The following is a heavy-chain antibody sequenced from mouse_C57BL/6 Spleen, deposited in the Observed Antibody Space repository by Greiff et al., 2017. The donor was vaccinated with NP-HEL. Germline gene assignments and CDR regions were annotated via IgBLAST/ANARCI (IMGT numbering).Heavy chain of an antibody. CDR3: ARLYYYGSSYYAMDY. Sequence: QVQLKQSGPELVKPGASVKISCKASGYAFSSSWMNWVKQRPGKGLEWIGRIYPGDGDTNYNGKFKGKATLTADKSSSTAYMQLSSLTSEDSAVYFCARLYYYGSSYYAMDYWGQGTSVTVSS. CDR1: GYAFSSSW. D-gene: IGHD1-1*01. V-gene: IGHV1-82*01. J-gene: IGHJ4*01. CDR2: IYPGDGDT.